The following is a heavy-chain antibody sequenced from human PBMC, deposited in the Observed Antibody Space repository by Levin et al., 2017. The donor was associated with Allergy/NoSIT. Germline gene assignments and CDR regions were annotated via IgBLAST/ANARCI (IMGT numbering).Heavy chain of an antibody. CDR1: GYTFTSYG. Sequence: GESLKISCKASGYTFTSYGISWVRQAPGQGLEWMGWISAYNGNTNYAQKLQGRVTMTTDTSTSTAYMELRSLRSDDTAVYYCARDQVTRAEGYFQHWGQGTLVTVSS. CDR3: ARDQVTRAEGYFQH. CDR2: ISAYNGNT. D-gene: IGHD2-21*02. V-gene: IGHV1-18*01. J-gene: IGHJ1*01.